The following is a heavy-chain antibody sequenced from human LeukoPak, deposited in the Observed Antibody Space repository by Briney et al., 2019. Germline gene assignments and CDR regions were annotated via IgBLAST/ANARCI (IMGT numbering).Heavy chain of an antibody. CDR2: ISSGGDSYI. CDR3: ARGYSTSWYHFWYFDL. D-gene: IGHD6-13*01. J-gene: IGHJ2*01. Sequence: GGSLRLSCAAPGFTFSSSSMSWIRQAPGRGLEWVSSISSGGDSYIYYADSVEGRFTISRDNAKDSLYLQMNSLRAEDTAVYYCARGYSTSWYHFWYFDLWGRGTLVTVSS. V-gene: IGHV3-21*01. CDR1: GFTFSSSS.